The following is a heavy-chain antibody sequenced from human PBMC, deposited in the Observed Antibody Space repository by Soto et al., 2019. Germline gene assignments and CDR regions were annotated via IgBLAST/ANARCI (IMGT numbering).Heavy chain of an antibody. J-gene: IGHJ4*02. CDR3: ARGLTDYYDNSGYSDY. D-gene: IGHD3-22*01. CDR2: IYYSGST. Sequence: PSETLSLTCTVSGGSISSGGYYWSWIRQHPGKGLEWIGYIYYSGSTNYNPSLKSRVTISVDTSKNQFSLKLSSVTAADTAVYYCARGLTDYYDNSGYSDYWGQGTLVTVSS. CDR1: GGSISSGGYY. V-gene: IGHV4-31*03.